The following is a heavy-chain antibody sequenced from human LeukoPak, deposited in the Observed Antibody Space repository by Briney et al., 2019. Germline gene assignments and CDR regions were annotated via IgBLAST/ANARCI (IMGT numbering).Heavy chain of an antibody. V-gene: IGHV4-39*07. CDR3: ARDIASGTGLVDY. Sequence: SETLSLTCTVSGGSISSSSYYWGWIRQPPGKGLEWIGSIYYSGSTYYNPSLKSRVTISVDTSKNQFSLKLSSVTAADTAVYYCARDIASGTGLVDYWGQGTLVTVSS. D-gene: IGHD6-13*01. CDR2: IYYSGST. CDR1: GGSISSSSYY. J-gene: IGHJ4*02.